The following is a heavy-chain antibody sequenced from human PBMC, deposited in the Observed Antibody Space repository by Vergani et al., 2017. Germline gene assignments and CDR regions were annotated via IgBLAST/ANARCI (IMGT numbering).Heavy chain of an antibody. V-gene: IGHV4-31*03. CDR1: GGSISSGGYY. J-gene: IGHJ5*02. D-gene: IGHD6-6*01. CDR2: IYYSGST. CDR3: ARRRFSTSGWFDP. Sequence: QVQLQESGPGLVKPSQTLSLTCTVSGGSISSGGYYWSWIRQHPGKGLEWIGYIYYSGSTYFNPSLKSRVTISVDTSKNQFSLKLSSVTAADTAVYYCARRRFSTSGWFDPWGQGTLVTVSS.